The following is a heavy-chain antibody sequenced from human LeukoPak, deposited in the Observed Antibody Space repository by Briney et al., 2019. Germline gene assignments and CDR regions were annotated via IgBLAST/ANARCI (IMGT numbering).Heavy chain of an antibody. D-gene: IGHD4-17*01. V-gene: IGHV3-13*04. CDR3: ARAGQYGDYDFDY. CDR2: IGTAGDT. CDR1: GFTFSTYD. J-gene: IGHJ4*02. Sequence: GGSLRLSCAASGFTFSTYDMHWVRQATGKGLEWVSGIGTAGDTYYPGSLKGRFTISRENAKNSLYLQMNSLRAGGTAMYYCARAGQYGDYDFDYWGQGTLVTVSS.